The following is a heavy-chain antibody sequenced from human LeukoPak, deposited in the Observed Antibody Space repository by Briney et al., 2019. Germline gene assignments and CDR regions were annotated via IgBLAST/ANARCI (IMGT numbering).Heavy chain of an antibody. CDR3: ASLKNYYDSSGYLVTDAFDI. J-gene: IGHJ3*02. D-gene: IGHD3-22*01. V-gene: IGHV1-18*01. CDR1: GYTFTTYN. Sequence: ASVKVSCKASGYTFTTYNINWVRQAPGQGLEWMGWISGYNGNTNYAQRLQGRVTMTTDTSTSTAYMELRSLKSDDTAVYYCASLKNYYDSSGYLVTDAFDIWGQGTMVTVSS. CDR2: ISGYNGNT.